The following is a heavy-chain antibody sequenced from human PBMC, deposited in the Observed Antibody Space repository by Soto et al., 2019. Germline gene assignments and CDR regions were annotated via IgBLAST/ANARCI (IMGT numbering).Heavy chain of an antibody. Sequence: PSETLSLTCAVYGGSFSGYYWSWIRQPPGKGLEWIGEINHSGSTNYNPSLKSRVTLSVDTTNNQFSLRLSSVTAADTAVYFCARQQYCGSSTCYDSLYYQYMDVWGKGTMVTVSS. CDR1: GGSFSGYY. V-gene: IGHV4-34*01. J-gene: IGHJ6*03. D-gene: IGHD2-2*01. CDR2: INHSGST. CDR3: ARQQYCGSSTCYDSLYYQYMDV.